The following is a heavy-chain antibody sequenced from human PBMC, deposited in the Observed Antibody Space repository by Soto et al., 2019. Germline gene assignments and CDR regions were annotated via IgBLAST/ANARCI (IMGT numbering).Heavy chain of an antibody. CDR1: GYTFTSYY. CDR3: ARVGDGYNYRGTVGDAFDI. CDR2: INPSGGST. J-gene: IGHJ3*02. D-gene: IGHD5-12*01. Sequence: PEASVKVSCKASGYTFTSYYMHWVRQAPGQGLEWMGIINPSGGSTSYAQKFQGRVTMTRDTSTSTVYMELSSLRSEDTAVYYCARVGDGYNYRGTVGDAFDIWGQGTMVTVSS. V-gene: IGHV1-46*01.